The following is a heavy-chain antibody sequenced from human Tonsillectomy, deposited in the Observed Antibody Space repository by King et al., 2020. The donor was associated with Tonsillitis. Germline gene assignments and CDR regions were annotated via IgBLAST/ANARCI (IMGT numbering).Heavy chain of an antibody. V-gene: IGHV5-51*01. CDR2: IYPADSDT. J-gene: IGHJ4*02. D-gene: IGHD3-22*01. CDR3: ARRPLSYYYDSSGYLDY. CDR1: GYTFASYW. Sequence: QLVQSGAEARKPGESLKISCKGSGYTFASYWIGWVRQMPGKGLEWMGIIYPADSDTRYSPSFQGQVTISADKSINTAYLQWSSLKASDTAMYYCARRPLSYYYDSSGYLDYWGQGTLVIVSS.